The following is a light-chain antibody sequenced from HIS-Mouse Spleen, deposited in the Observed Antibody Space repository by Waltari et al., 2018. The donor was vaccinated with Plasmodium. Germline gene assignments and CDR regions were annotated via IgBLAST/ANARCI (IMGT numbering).Light chain of an antibody. Sequence: EIVLTQSPGTLSLSPGERATLSCRASQSVSSSYLAWYQQKPGQATRLLIYGASSRATGIPDRFSGSGCVTDFTVTISRLEPEDFAVYYCQQYGSSSWTFGQGTKVEIK. CDR3: QQYGSSSWT. CDR2: GAS. J-gene: IGKJ1*01. CDR1: QSVSSSY. V-gene: IGKV3-20*01.